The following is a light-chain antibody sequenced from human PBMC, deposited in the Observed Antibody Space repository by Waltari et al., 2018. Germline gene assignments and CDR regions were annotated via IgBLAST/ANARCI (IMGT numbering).Light chain of an antibody. J-gene: IGKJ1*01. Sequence: DIQMTQSPSSLSASVGDTVTVTCRASQNIRTHLKWYQQKPTTAPKLLIYAASTLPRGVPSRFSGSGSETDFTLTVTNLQPDDFAIYFCQQSFSSPWTFGQGTRV. CDR1: QNIRTH. V-gene: IGKV1-39*01. CDR3: QQSFSSPWT. CDR2: AAS.